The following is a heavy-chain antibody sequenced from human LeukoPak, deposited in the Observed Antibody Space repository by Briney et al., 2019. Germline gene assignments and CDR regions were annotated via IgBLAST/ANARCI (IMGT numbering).Heavy chain of an antibody. CDR1: GFMFSSFW. D-gene: IGHD3-10*01. CDR2: TNSDGGTT. J-gene: IGHJ4*02. V-gene: IGHV3-74*01. CDR3: GRGMRDYYGLDY. Sequence: GGSLRLSCAASGFMFSSFWMHWVRQVPGKGLVWVSHTNSDGGTTDYADSGRGRFTISRDNAKNTLYLQMNRLTVEDTAVYYCGRGMRDYYGLDYWGQGILVTVSS.